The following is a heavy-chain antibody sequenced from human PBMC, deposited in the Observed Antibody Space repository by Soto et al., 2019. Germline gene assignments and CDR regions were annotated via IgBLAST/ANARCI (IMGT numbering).Heavy chain of an antibody. CDR1: GGSISSSSYY. V-gene: IGHV4-39*01. D-gene: IGHD2-2*01. Sequence: SETLSLTCTVSGGSISSSSYYWGWIRQPPGKGLEWIGSIYYSGSTYYNPSLKSRVTISVDTSKNQFSLKLSSVTAADTAVYYCARGARGGCSSTSCLFDYWGQGTLVTVSS. J-gene: IGHJ4*02. CDR2: IYYSGST. CDR3: ARGARGGCSSTSCLFDY.